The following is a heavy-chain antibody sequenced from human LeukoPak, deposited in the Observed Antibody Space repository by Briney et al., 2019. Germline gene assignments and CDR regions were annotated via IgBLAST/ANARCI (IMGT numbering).Heavy chain of an antibody. CDR3: VRRKADSSGYYYVDF. CDR1: GDSVSSDYL. CDR2: MYHSGST. V-gene: IGHV4-38-2*02. D-gene: IGHD3-22*01. Sequence: SETLSLTCTVSGDSVSSDYLWGWVRQPPGKGLEWIGSMYHSGSTYYNPSLKSRVTISIDTSKNQFSLRLSSVTAADTAVYYCVRRKADSSGYYYVDFWSQGTLVTVSS. J-gene: IGHJ4*02.